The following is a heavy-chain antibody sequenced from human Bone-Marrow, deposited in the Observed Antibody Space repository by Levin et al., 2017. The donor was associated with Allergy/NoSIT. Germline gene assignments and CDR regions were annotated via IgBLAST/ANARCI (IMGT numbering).Heavy chain of an antibody. D-gene: IGHD6-19*01. Sequence: LSLTCAASGFTFSRSAMHWVRQAPGKGLEWVAVTSSDGGNKYYAYSVKGRFTISRDNSKNTLYLEMNSLKIEDTAVYYCAKKGVAVAGQRADAFDSWGQGTMVTVSS. CDR3: AKKGVAVAGQRADAFDS. J-gene: IGHJ3*02. CDR1: GFTFSRSA. CDR2: TSSDGGNK. V-gene: IGHV3-30-3*02.